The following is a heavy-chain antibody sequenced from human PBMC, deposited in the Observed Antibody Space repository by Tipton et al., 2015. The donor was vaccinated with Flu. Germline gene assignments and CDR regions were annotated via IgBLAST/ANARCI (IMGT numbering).Heavy chain of an antibody. CDR2: IYYSGST. J-gene: IGHJ6*02. Sequence: GLVRPSQTLSLTCSVSGDSINSGGAYWSWIRQHPGRGLEWIGGIYYSGSTYYNLSLESRSSMSVDTSKNQFSLNLKSVTAADTALYYCARDQGFGGGLAYDYYAMDVWGQGTTVTVSS. CDR1: GDSINSGGAY. CDR3: ARDQGFGGGLAYDYYAMDV. D-gene: IGHD3-10*01. V-gene: IGHV4-31*03.